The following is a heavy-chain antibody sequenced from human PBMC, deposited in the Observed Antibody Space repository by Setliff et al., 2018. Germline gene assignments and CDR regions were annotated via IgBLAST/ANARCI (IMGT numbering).Heavy chain of an antibody. CDR1: GFSFSSYG. Sequence: GGSLRLSCAASGFSFSSYGIHWVRQAPGKGLEWVAFIQFDGGDKYYADSVKGRFIISRDNSKDTLFLQINSLRNEDTAVYYCVRGEMFSTSPRADWGQGTQVTVSS. V-gene: IGHV3-30*02. CDR2: IQFDGGDK. J-gene: IGHJ4*02. CDR3: VRGEMFSTSPRAD. D-gene: IGHD2-2*01.